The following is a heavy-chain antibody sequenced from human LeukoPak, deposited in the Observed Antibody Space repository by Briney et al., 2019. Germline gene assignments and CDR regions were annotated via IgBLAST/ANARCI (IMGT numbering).Heavy chain of an antibody. D-gene: IGHD3-10*01. CDR1: GYTFTSYD. CDR3: ARGRVVRGVITYYYYYYMDV. V-gene: IGHV1-8*01. CDR2: MNPNSGDT. Sequence: ASVKVSCKASGYTFTSYDINWVRQATGQGLEWMGWMNPNSGDTGYAQKFQGRVTMTRNTSISTAYMELSSLRSEDTAVYYCARGRVVRGVITYYYYYYMDVWGKGTTVTISS. J-gene: IGHJ6*03.